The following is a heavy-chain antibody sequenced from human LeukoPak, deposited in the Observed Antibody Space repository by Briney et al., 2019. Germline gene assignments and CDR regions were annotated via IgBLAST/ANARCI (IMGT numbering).Heavy chain of an antibody. V-gene: IGHV1-69*06. CDR2: IIPIFGTT. CDR3: ARTARAAVNFYYYYYMDV. J-gene: IGHJ6*03. D-gene: IGHD6-13*01. CDR1: GGTFSSYA. Sequence: ASVMVSCKASGGTFSSYAISWVRQAPGQGLEWMGGIIPIFGTTNYAQKLQGRVTITADKSTSTAYMELSSLRSEDTAVYYCARTARAAVNFYYYYYMDVWGKGTTVTISS.